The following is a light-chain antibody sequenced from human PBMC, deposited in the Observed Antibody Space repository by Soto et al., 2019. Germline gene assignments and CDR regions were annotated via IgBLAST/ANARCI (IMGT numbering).Light chain of an antibody. CDR1: TGTVTSDYC. CDR3: LLYYGGGQWV. V-gene: IGLV7-43*01. Sequence: QAVVTQEPSLTVSPGGTVTLTCASSTGTVTSDYCPSWFQQKPGQAPRALIFCTTNKYSWTPARFSGSLLGGKAALTLSGLQPEDEAEYYCLLYYGGGQWVFGGGTKLTVL. CDR2: CTT. J-gene: IGLJ2*01.